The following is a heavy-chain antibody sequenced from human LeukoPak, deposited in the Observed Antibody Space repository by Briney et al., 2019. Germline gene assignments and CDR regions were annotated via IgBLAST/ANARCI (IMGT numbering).Heavy chain of an antibody. D-gene: IGHD6-13*01. CDR2: ISGSGGST. CDR3: AKDPRPRAAAGEYFDY. V-gene: IGHV3-23*01. J-gene: IGHJ4*02. CDR1: GFTFSNYA. Sequence: GGSLRLSCAASGFTFSNYAMTWVRQAPGKGLEWVSGISGSGGSTYYADSVKGRFTISRDNSKNTLYLQMNSLRAEDTAVYYCAKDPRPRAAAGEYFDYWGQGTLVTVSS.